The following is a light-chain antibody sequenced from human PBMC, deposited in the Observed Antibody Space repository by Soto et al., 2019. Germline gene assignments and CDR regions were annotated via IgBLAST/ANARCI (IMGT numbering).Light chain of an antibody. CDR1: QDISTY. V-gene: IGKV1-8*01. CDR2: AAS. J-gene: IGKJ2*01. CDR3: QQYYSYPYT. Sequence: AIRMTQSPSSFSASTGDRVSITCRASQDISTYLAWYQQKPGKAPNLLIYAASTLQSGVPSRFSGSGSGTDFTLTINCLQPEDFATYYCQQYYSYPYTFGQGTRLEIK.